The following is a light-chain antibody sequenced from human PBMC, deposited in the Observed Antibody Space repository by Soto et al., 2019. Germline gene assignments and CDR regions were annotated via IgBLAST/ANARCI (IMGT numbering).Light chain of an antibody. V-gene: IGKV1-9*01. CDR1: QTIDTY. Sequence: DIQLTQSPSSLSASVGDRVTITCLASQTIDTYLNWYQHKPGKAPNLLIYAASTLQSGVPSRFSGSGSGTDFTLTITCLQSEDFATYYCQQYYSYPRTFGQGTKVDIK. CDR3: QQYYSYPRT. CDR2: AAS. J-gene: IGKJ1*01.